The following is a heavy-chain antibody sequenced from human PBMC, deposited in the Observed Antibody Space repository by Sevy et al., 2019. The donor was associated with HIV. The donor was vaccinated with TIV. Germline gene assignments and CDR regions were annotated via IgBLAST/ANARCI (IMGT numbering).Heavy chain of an antibody. CDR1: GFSFADYA. D-gene: IGHD1-1*01. CDR2: ISWNSANI. J-gene: IGHJ4*02. Sequence: GGSLRFSCAASGFSFADYAMHWVRQAPGKGLEWVSGISWNSANIGYADSVKGRFTISTDNSKKTLYLQMNSLKLEDTALYYCAKDELVVPATGTLFDYWGQGTLVTVSS. CDR3: AKDELVVPATGTLFDY. V-gene: IGHV3-9*01.